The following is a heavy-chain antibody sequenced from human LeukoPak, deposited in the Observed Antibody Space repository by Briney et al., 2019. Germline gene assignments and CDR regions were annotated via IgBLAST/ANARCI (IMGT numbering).Heavy chain of an antibody. CDR2: IYYNGST. CDR1: GASISSYY. J-gene: IGHJ4*02. V-gene: IGHV4-59*01. D-gene: IGHD3-3*01. Sequence: MTSETLSPTCTVSGASISSYYCRWIRQLAGKWMEWIGYIYYNGSTNCHPSLKSRVTIAVYTSKNQYSLKLGSVTAADTAVYYCARGVVREWLLEIWPKNFDYWGQGTLVTVSS. CDR3: ARGVVREWLLEIWPKNFDY.